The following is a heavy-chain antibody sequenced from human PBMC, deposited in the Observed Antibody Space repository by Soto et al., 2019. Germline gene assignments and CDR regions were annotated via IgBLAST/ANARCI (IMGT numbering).Heavy chain of an antibody. CDR2: IRKKTNSYTT. J-gene: IGHJ4*02. CDR1: GLTFSDRY. V-gene: IGHV3-72*01. D-gene: IGHD4-17*01. Sequence: GGSLRLSCAASGLTFSDRYMDWVRQAPGPGLEWVGRIRKKTNSYTTEYAASVKGRFIISRDDSTNSLYLQMSSLKTEYTAVYYCTTVTTVDYYFDCWGQGTLVTVSS. CDR3: TTVTTVDYYFDC.